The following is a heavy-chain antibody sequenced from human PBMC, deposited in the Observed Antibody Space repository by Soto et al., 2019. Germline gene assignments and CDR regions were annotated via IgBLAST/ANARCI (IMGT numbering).Heavy chain of an antibody. V-gene: IGHV1-18*01. CDR2: ISAYNGNT. CDR3: YILAEYQKRDYFDY. J-gene: IGHJ4*02. CDR1: AYTFTSYD. Sequence: GSVKVSCKASAYTFTSYDISWVRQAPGQGLEWMGWISAYNGNTNYAQKLQGRVTMTTETTTSTAYMELRSLRTDDTAVGCFYILAEYQKRDYFDYWGQGTLVTVSS. D-gene: IGHD3-9*01.